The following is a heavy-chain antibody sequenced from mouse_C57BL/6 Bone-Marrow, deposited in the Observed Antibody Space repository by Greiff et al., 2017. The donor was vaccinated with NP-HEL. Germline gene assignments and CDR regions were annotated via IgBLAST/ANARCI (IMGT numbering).Heavy chain of an antibody. CDR1: GYTFTSYW. CDR3: ARSRGVLLLRPRYYFDY. Sequence: QVPLQQSGAELVKPGASVKMSCKASGYTFTSYWITWVKQRPGQGLEWIGDIYPGSGSTNYNEKFKSKATLTVDTSSSTAYMQLSSLTSEDSAVYYCARSRGVLLLRPRYYFDYWGQGTTLTVSS. CDR2: IYPGSGST. J-gene: IGHJ2*01. D-gene: IGHD1-1*01. V-gene: IGHV1-55*01.